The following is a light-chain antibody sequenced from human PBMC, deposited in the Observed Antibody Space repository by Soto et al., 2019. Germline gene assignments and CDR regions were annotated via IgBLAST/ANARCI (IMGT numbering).Light chain of an antibody. V-gene: IGKV1-39*01. CDR1: QSISNY. J-gene: IGKJ1*01. Sequence: DIQMTQSPSALSASVGDRVTITCRVSQSISNYLDWYQVKPGKAPKLLIYAASILQGGVPPRFSGRGSGTEFTLTISSLQTEDFATYYCHQNYNVPPWTFGQGTKVEV. CDR2: AAS. CDR3: HQNYNVPPWT.